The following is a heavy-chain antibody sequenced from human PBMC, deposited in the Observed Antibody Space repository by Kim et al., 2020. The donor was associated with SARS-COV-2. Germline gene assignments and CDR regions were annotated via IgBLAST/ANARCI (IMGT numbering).Heavy chain of an antibody. Sequence: SETLSLTCTVSGYSISSGNYYWCWIRQPPGKGLGWIGSIYYSGSTYYNPSLKRRVTISVDTSKNQSSLKLSAVTAAATAVYYCARHGSPLTYGSGTMRGMGAWGQGTPVTVSS. CDR3: ARHGSPLTYGSGTMRGMGA. CDR1: GYSISSGNYY. D-gene: IGHD3-10*01. CDR2: IYYSGST. V-gene: IGHV4-39*01. J-gene: IGHJ6*02.